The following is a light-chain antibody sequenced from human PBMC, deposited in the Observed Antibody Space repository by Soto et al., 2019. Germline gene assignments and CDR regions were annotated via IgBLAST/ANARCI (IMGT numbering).Light chain of an antibody. CDR2: LGS. V-gene: IGKV2-28*01. J-gene: IGKJ2*02. CDR3: MQDLQTPGT. Sequence: DVVMTQSPLSLPVTPGEPASISCRSSQSLLYSNGYNYLDWYLQKPGQSPQLLIYLGSNRASGVPDRFSGSGSGTDFTLKISRVEAEDVGVSYCMQDLQTPGTFGQGTKLEIK. CDR1: QSLLYSNGYNY.